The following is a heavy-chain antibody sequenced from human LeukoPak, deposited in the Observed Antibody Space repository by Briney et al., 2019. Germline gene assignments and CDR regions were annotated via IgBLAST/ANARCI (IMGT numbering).Heavy chain of an antibody. D-gene: IGHD6-19*01. V-gene: IGHV1-2*06. CDR3: ARADSSGWYQYDY. CDR2: INPNSGGT. Sequence: ASVKVSCKASGGTFSSYAISWVRQAPGRGLEWMGRINPNSGGTNYAQKFQGRVTMTRDTSISTAYMELSRLRSDDRAVYYCARADSSGWYQYDYWGQGTLVTVSS. J-gene: IGHJ4*02. CDR1: GGTFSSYA.